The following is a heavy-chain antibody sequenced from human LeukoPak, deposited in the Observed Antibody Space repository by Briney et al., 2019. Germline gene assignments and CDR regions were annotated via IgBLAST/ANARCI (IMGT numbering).Heavy chain of an antibody. CDR2: INHSGST. CDR1: GGSFSGYY. Sequence: PSETLSLTCAVYGGSFSGYYWSWTRQPPGKGLEWLGEINHSGSTNYNPSLKSRVTISVDTSKNQFSLKLSSVTAADTAVYYCARTQPDSSSWRYYYYYGMDVWGQGTTVTVSS. D-gene: IGHD6-13*01. CDR3: ARTQPDSSSWRYYYYYGMDV. J-gene: IGHJ6*02. V-gene: IGHV4-34*01.